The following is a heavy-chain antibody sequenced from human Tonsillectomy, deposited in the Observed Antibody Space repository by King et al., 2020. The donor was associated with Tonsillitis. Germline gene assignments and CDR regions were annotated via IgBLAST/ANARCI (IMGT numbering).Heavy chain of an antibody. CDR1: GGSISSGSYY. CDR3: ARDVYLGYCSGTSCEYWFDP. CDR2: IHTSGST. J-gene: IGHJ5*02. D-gene: IGHD2-2*01. V-gene: IGHV4-61*02. Sequence: LQLQESGPGLVKPSQPLSLTCTVSGGSISSGSYYWSWIRQPAGKGLEWIGRIHTSGSTNYNPSLKSRVTMSVDTSKNQFSLKLSSVTAADTAVYYCARDVYLGYCSGTSCEYWFDPWGQGTLVTVSS.